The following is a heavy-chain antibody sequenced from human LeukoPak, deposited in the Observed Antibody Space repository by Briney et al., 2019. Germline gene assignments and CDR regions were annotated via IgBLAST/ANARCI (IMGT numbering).Heavy chain of an antibody. Sequence: PGGSLRLSCAASGFTFSSYAMSWVRQAPGKGLEWVSAISGSGGSTYYADSVKGRFTISRDNSKNTLYLQMNSLRAEDTAVYYCARGQMPQTDYYYYGMDVWGQGTTVTVSS. D-gene: IGHD1-14*01. CDR1: GFTFSSYA. J-gene: IGHJ6*02. CDR3: ARGQMPQTDYYYYGMDV. CDR2: ISGSGGST. V-gene: IGHV3-23*01.